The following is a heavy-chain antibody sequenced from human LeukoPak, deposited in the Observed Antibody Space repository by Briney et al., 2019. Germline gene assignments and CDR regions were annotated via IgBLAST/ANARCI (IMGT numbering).Heavy chain of an antibody. V-gene: IGHV1-2*06. CDR1: GYTFTGYY. J-gene: IGHJ4*02. D-gene: IGHD2-21*01. CDR2: INPNSGGT. CDR3: ARVVVMLRSNRDY. Sequence: ASVKVSCKASGYTFTGYYMHWVRQAPGQGLEWMGRINPNSGGTNYAQKFQGRVTRTRDTSISTAYMELSRLRSDDTAVYYCARVVVMLRSNRDYWGQGTLVTVSS.